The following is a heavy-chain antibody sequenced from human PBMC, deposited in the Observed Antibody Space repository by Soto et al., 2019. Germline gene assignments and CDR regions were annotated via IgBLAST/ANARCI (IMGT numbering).Heavy chain of an antibody. J-gene: IGHJ4*02. Sequence: PGGSLRLSCAASGFTFGSYGMHWVRQAPGKGLEWVAVIWYDGSNKYYADSVKGRFTISRDNSKNTLYLQMNSLRAEDTAVYYCARDLGAVATYFDYWGQGTLVTVSS. CDR1: GFTFGSYG. CDR2: IWYDGSNK. D-gene: IGHD5-12*01. V-gene: IGHV3-33*01. CDR3: ARDLGAVATYFDY.